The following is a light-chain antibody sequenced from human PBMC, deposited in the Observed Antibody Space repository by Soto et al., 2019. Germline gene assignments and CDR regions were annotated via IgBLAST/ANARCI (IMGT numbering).Light chain of an antibody. CDR2: DVR. J-gene: IGLJ1*01. Sequence: QSALTQPASVSGSPGQTITISCTGTGSDVGNDKYVSWYQQHPGKAPKPIIFDVRYPASGVSDRFSGSKSGNTASLPISGLQAEDEAEYYCSSYTSISSLGVFGTGTKVTVL. CDR1: GSDVGNDKY. CDR3: SSYTSISSLGV. V-gene: IGLV2-14*03.